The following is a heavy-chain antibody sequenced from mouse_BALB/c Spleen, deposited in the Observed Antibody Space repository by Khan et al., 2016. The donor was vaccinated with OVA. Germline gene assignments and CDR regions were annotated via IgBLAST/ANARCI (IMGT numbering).Heavy chain of an antibody. CDR2: ISYIGNT. CDR1: GYSITTDYA. CDR3: AGIYGGDIYY. D-gene: IGHD1-1*02. J-gene: IGHJ2*01. V-gene: IGHV3-2*02. Sequence: EVQLQESGPGLVKPSQSLSLTCTVTGYSITTDYAWNWIRQFPGNKLAWMGYISYIGNTKYNPSLKSRLSITRDTYKNQFFLQLNSVTTEDTASYYCAGIYGGDIYYCGQGTALTVAS.